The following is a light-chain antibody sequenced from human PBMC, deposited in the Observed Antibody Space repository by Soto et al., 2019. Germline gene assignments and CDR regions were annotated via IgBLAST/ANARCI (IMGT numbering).Light chain of an antibody. CDR3: QQYHQWPIT. J-gene: IGKJ5*01. V-gene: IGKV3-15*01. CDR1: QSLYTN. CDR2: AAS. Sequence: DIVLTQSPATQSVSPGETATLSCRASQSLYTNLAWYQQKPGQTPRVLIYAASTRATGIPGRFTGIGSGTEFTLTISSLQSEDFAVYYCQQYHQWPITFGQGTRLEIK.